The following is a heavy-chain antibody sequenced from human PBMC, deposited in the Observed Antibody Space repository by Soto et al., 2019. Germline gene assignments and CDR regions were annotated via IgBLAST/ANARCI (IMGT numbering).Heavy chain of an antibody. CDR3: ANDLGPISPNPFAWLTPY. D-gene: IGHD3-9*01. Sequence: PGGSLRLSCAASGFTFSSYAMSWVRQAPGKGLEWVSAISGSGGSTYYADSVKGRFTISRDNSKNTLYLQMNSLRAEDTAVYYCANDLGPISPNPFAWLTPYWGQGALVTVSS. CDR2: ISGSGGST. J-gene: IGHJ4*02. CDR1: GFTFSSYA. V-gene: IGHV3-23*01.